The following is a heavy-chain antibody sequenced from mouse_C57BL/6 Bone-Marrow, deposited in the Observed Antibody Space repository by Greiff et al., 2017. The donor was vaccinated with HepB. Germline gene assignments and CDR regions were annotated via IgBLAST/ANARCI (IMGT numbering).Heavy chain of an antibody. V-gene: IGHV1-64*01. CDR2: IHPNSGST. CDR1: GYTFTSYW. CDR3: ARANWAFDY. Sequence: QVQLQQSGAELVKPGASVKLSCKASGYTFTSYWMLWVKQRPGQGLEWIGMIHPNSGSTNYNEKFKSKATLTVDKSSSTAYMQLSSLTAEDSAVYYCARANWAFDYWGQGTTLTVSS. J-gene: IGHJ2*01. D-gene: IGHD4-1*01.